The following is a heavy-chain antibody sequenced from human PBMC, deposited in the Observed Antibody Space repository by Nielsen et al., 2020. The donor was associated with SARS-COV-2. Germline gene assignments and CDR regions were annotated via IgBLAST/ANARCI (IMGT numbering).Heavy chain of an antibody. V-gene: IGHV1-2*06. CDR2: INPNSGGT. CDR1: GYTLTELS. D-gene: IGHD7-27*01. Sequence: ASVKVSCKVSGYTLTELSMHWVRQAPGQGLEWMGRINPNSGGTNYAQKFQGRVTMTRDTSISTAYMELSRLRSDDTAVYYCARSNWGLRYFDLWGRGTLVTVSS. CDR3: ARSNWGLRYFDL. J-gene: IGHJ2*01.